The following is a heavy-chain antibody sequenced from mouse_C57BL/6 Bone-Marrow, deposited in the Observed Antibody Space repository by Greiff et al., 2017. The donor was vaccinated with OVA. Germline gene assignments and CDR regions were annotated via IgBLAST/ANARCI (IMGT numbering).Heavy chain of an antibody. Sequence: EVKVVESGGGLVQSGRSLRLSCATSGFTFSDFYMEWVRQAPGKGLEWIAASRNKANDYTTEYSASVKGRFIVSRDTSQSILYLQMNALRAEDTAIYYCARDGYGLWFAYWGQGTLVTVSA. CDR3: ARDGYGLWFAY. J-gene: IGHJ3*01. CDR2: SRNKANDYTT. CDR1: GFTFSDFY. D-gene: IGHD1-1*02. V-gene: IGHV7-1*01.